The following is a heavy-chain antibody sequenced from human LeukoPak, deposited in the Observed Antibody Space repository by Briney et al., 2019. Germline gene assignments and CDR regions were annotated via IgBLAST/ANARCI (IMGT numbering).Heavy chain of an antibody. CDR2: ISSSGSTI. V-gene: IGHV3-48*03. CDR1: GFTFSSYE. J-gene: IGHJ3*02. Sequence: EGSLRLSCAASGFTFSSYEMNWVRQAPGKGLEWVSYISSSGSTIYYADSVKGRLTISRDNAKNSLYLQMNSLRAEDTAVYYCARGDILTGYHYDAFDIWGQGTMVTVSS. CDR3: ARGDILTGYHYDAFDI. D-gene: IGHD3-9*01.